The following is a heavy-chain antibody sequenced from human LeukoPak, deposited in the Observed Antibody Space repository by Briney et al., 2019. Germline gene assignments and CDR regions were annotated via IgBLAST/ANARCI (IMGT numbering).Heavy chain of an antibody. J-gene: IGHJ3*02. CDR1: GYTFTSYG. V-gene: IGHV1-8*03. CDR2: MSPNSGNT. D-gene: IGHD3-3*01. CDR3: ATQRERTYYDFWSGSPRRYAFDI. Sequence: GASVKVSCKASGYTFTSYGINWVRQATGQGLEWMGWMSPNSGNTGYAQKFQGRVTITRNTSISTTYMELSSLRSEDTAVYYCATQRERTYYDFWSGSPRRYAFDIWGQGTMVTVSS.